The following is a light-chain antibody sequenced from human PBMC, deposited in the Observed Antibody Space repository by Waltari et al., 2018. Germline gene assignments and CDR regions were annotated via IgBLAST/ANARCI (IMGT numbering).Light chain of an antibody. V-gene: IGKV1-39*01. CDR2: AAS. CDR1: QPIITY. Sequence: DIQMTQSPSSLSASVGDRITITCRASQPIITYLNWYQQKPGKAPNLLIYAASHLQSGVPSRFSGSGSVTDFTLTISSLQPEDFATYYCQQSYSTPQTFGQGTRVEIK. CDR3: QQSYSTPQT. J-gene: IGKJ1*01.